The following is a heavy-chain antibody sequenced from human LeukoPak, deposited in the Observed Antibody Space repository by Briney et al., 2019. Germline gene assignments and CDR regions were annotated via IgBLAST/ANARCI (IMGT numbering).Heavy chain of an antibody. V-gene: IGHV4-39*07. J-gene: IGHJ4*02. CDR2: IYYSGST. CDR3: ARDLYYDSSGPKFNDY. D-gene: IGHD3-22*01. Sequence: SETLSLTCTVSGGSISSSSYYWGWIRQPPGKGLEWIGSIYYSGSTYYNPSLKSRVTISVDTSRNQFSLKLSSVTAADTAVYYCARDLYYDSSGPKFNDYWGQGTLVTVSS. CDR1: GGSISSSSYY.